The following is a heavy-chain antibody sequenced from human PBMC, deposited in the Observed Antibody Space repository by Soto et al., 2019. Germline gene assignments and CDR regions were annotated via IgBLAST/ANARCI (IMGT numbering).Heavy chain of an antibody. CDR3: VGGAGWELDY. D-gene: IGHD1-26*01. V-gene: IGHV3-7*03. CDR1: GFSFSSYW. J-gene: IGHJ4*02. CDR2: IRKDGSET. Sequence: EVQLVESGGGLVQPGGSLRLSCAASGFSFSSYWMNWVRQAPGMGLEWVAIIRKDGSETHYLDSVKGRFTISRDNANNTLFLQMNRQGADDTAVYYCVGGAGWELDYWGQGTLVTVSS.